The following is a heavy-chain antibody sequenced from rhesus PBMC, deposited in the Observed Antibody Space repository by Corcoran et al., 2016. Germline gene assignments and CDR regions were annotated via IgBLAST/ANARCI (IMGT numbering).Heavy chain of an antibody. Sequence: QLQLQESGPGLVKPSETLSVTCAVSGGSISRSYWSWIRQAPGKELEWIGYINGSGSSNNYNPSINSRVTLSVDTAKNQFSLKLSSVTAADTAVYYCVREVVLTAMQDFDYWGQGVLVTVSS. V-gene: IGHV4-169*02. J-gene: IGHJ4*01. CDR2: INGSGSSN. CDR1: GGSISRSY. D-gene: IGHD2-27*01. CDR3: VREVVLTAMQDFDY.